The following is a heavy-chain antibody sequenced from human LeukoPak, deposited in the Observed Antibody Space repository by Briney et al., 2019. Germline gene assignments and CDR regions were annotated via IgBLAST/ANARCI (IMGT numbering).Heavy chain of an antibody. Sequence: GASVKVSCKASGYTFTSYGISWVRQDPGQGLEWMGWNSAYNGNTNYAQKLQGRVTMTTDTSTSTAYMQLRSLRSDDPAVYYCARRLSMMGADAYSGQGKLVTVSS. CDR2: NSAYNGNT. D-gene: IGHD1-26*01. CDR3: ARRLSMMGADAY. V-gene: IGHV1-18*01. CDR1: GYTFTSYG. J-gene: IGHJ4*02.